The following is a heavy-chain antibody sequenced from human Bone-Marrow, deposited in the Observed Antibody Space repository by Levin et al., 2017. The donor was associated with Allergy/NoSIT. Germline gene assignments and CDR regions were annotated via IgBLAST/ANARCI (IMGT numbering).Heavy chain of an antibody. D-gene: IGHD6-19*01. CDR3: AREGGASGWYFFDY. V-gene: IGHV3-21*01. CDR1: GFTFDSYT. Sequence: SCAASGFTFDSYTLNWVRQAPGKGLEWVSSISTSGTHIYYADSVKGRFTISRDNAKNSLYLQMNSLRADDTAVFYCAREGGASGWYFFDYWGQGTLVTVSS. J-gene: IGHJ4*02. CDR2: ISTSGTHI.